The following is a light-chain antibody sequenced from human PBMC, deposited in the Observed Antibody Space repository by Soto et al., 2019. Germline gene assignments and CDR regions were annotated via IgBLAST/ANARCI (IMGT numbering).Light chain of an antibody. V-gene: IGLV2-14*01. CDR1: SSNVGADNY. J-gene: IGLJ1*01. Sequence: QSPLTKPASLSASPGQSITISCTGTSSNVGADNYVSRSQQHPGKAPRHMIYAVNIRPLGVSNRTFGSKSGSTASLTISGLQAEDEADYYCSSYANSIYVFGTGTKVTVL. CDR2: AVN. CDR3: SSYANSIYV.